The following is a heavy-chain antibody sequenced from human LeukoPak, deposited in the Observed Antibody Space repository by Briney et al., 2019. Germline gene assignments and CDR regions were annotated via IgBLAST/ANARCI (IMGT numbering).Heavy chain of an antibody. CDR1: GGSISSYY. J-gene: IGHJ5*02. CDR3: ARALFDFWSGYYFPNWFDP. V-gene: IGHV4-59*01. Sequence: SETLSLTCTVSGGSISSYYWSWIRQPPGKGLEWIGHIYYSGSTNYNPSLKSRVTISVDTSKNQFSLKLSSVTAADTAVYYCARALFDFWSGYYFPNWFDPWGQGTLVTVSS. CDR2: IYYSGST. D-gene: IGHD3-3*01.